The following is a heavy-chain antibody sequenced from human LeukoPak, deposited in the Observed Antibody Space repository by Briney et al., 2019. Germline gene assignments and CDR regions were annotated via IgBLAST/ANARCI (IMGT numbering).Heavy chain of an antibody. J-gene: IGHJ4*02. CDR1: GYTFTSYA. Sequence: ASVKVSCKASGYTFTSYAMHWVRQAPGQRLEWMGWINAGNGNTKYSQKFQGRVTMTRDTSTSTVYMELSSLRSEDTAVYYCARDSSADPVNYYDRGAFDYWGQGTLVTVSS. D-gene: IGHD3-22*01. CDR2: INAGNGNT. CDR3: ARDSSADPVNYYDRGAFDY. V-gene: IGHV1-3*01.